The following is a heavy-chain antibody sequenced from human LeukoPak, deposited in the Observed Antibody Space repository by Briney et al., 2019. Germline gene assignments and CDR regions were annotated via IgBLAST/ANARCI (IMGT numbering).Heavy chain of an antibody. V-gene: IGHV3-30*04. CDR3: AREYSSSSGLPQYFDY. CDR1: GFTFSSYA. J-gene: IGHJ4*02. CDR2: ISYDGSNK. Sequence: PGGSLRLSCAASGFTFSSYAMHWVRQAPGKGLEWVAVISYDGSNKYYADSVKGRFTISRDNSKNTLYLQMNSLRAEDTAVYYCAREYSSSSGLPQYFDYSGQGTLVTVSS. D-gene: IGHD6-6*01.